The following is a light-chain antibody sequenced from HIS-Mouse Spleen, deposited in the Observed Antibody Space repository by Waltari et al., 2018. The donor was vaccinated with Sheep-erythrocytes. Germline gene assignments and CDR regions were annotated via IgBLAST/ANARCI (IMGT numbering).Light chain of an antibody. J-gene: IGKJ2*01. V-gene: IGKV3-15*01. CDR3: QQYNNWPPPYT. Sequence: ELVMTQSPATLSVSPGERATLSCRASQSVSSNLAWYQQKPGQAPRPLIYGASTRATGIPARFSGSGSGTEFTLTISSMQSEDFAVYYCQQYNNWPPPYTFGQGTKLEIK. CDR1: QSVSSN. CDR2: GAS.